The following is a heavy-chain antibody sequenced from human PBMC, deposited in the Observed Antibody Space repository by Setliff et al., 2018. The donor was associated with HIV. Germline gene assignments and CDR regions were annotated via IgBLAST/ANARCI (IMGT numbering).Heavy chain of an antibody. V-gene: IGHV4-38-2*01. Sequence: SETLSLTCAVSGYSISSGFYWSWMRQPPGKGLEWIGSIYQSGNTNYNPSLESRLTISVDTAKNQFSLKLSSVTAADTAVYYCALPYCSGGNCWSSASLPPAGWFDPWGQGTLVTVSS. CDR3: ALPYCSGGNCWSSASLPPAGWFDP. D-gene: IGHD2-15*01. J-gene: IGHJ5*02. CDR2: IYQSGNT. CDR1: GYSISSGFY.